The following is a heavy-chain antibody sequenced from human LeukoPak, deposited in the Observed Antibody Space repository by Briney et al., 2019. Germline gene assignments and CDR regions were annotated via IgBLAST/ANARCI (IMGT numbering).Heavy chain of an antibody. Sequence: GGSLRLSRAASGFTFSSYGMHWVRQAPGKGLEWVAVISYDGSNKYYADSVKGRFTISRDNSKNTLYLQMNSLRAEDTAVYYCAKSLSLFDVDYWGQGTLVTVSS. CDR3: AKSLSLFDVDY. CDR2: ISYDGSNK. J-gene: IGHJ4*02. V-gene: IGHV3-30*18. CDR1: GFTFSSYG.